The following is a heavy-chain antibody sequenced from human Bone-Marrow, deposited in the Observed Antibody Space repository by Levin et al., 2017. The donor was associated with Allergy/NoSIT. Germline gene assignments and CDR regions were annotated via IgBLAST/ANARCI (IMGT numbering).Heavy chain of an antibody. CDR1: RHRFNDAW. V-gene: IGHV3-15*04. Sequence: GGSLRLSCVASRHRFNDAWMNWVRLAPGKGLELIGRIGTESGGRTINYAESVKGRLVISRDDSKSTVILQMNSLKTEDTAVYYCTADLVESVGHSCDSWGQGTQVTVSA. D-gene: IGHD2-8*02. CDR3: TADLVESVGHSCDS. CDR2: IGTESGGRTI. J-gene: IGHJ4*02.